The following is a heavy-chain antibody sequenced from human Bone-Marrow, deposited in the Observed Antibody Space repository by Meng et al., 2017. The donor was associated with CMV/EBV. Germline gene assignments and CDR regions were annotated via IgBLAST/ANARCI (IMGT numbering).Heavy chain of an antibody. CDR1: GGSFSGYY. Sequence: SETLSLTCAVYGGSFSGYYWSWIRQPPGKGLEWIGEINHSGSTNYNPSLKSRVTIPVDTTKNQFSLKLSSVTAADTAVYYCARGRVRFLEWLSAYYFDYWGQGTLVTVSS. V-gene: IGHV4-34*01. J-gene: IGHJ4*02. CDR3: ARGRVRFLEWLSAYYFDY. CDR2: INHSGST. D-gene: IGHD3-3*01.